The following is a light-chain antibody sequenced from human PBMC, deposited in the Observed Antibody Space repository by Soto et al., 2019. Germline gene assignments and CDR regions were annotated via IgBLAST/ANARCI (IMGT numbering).Light chain of an antibody. CDR3: QRYDTYPIT. Sequence: DIQLTQSPSFLSASVGDRVTITCRASRGISSYLAWYQQKPGKAPKLLIYAASSLQSGVPSRFSGSGSGTEFTLSISSLQPDDFATYFCQRYDTYPITFGQGTRLEIK. CDR2: AAS. CDR1: RGISSY. V-gene: IGKV1-9*01. J-gene: IGKJ5*01.